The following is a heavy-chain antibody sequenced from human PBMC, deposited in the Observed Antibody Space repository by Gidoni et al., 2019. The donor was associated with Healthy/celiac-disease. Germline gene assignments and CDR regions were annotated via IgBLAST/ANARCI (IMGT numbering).Heavy chain of an antibody. D-gene: IGHD3-22*01. CDR1: GFTVSSYG. V-gene: IGHV3-33*01. Sequence: QVRLVESGGGVVQPGRSLGLSWAAAGFTVSSYGMHWVRQAPGKGLEWVAVIWYDGSNKYYAYSVKGRFTISRDNSKNTLYLQMNSLRAEDTAVYYCAREPNFDYYDSSGYPIDYWGQGTLVTVSS. CDR3: AREPNFDYYDSSGYPIDY. J-gene: IGHJ4*02. CDR2: IWYDGSNK.